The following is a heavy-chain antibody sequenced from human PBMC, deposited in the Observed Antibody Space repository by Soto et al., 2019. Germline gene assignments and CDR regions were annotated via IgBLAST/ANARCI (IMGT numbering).Heavy chain of an antibody. CDR1: GFTFSIYA. V-gene: IGHV3-23*01. J-gene: IGHJ4*02. CDR3: AKYHPDGWYSSLDY. Sequence: EVPLLESGGGLVQPGGSLRLSCAASGFTFSIYAMSWVRQAPGKGLEWVSSISGSGTSSYYADSVKGRFTFSRDNSKNTLNLQMNSLRADDTAVYFCAKYHPDGWYSSLDYWGQGTLVTVSS. CDR2: ISGSGTSS. D-gene: IGHD6-19*01.